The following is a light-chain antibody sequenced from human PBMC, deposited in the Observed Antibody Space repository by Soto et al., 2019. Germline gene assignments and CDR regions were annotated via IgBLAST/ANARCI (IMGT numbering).Light chain of an antibody. Sequence: EIVLTQSPGTLSLSPGERATLSCRASQSVSSSYLAWYQQKPGQAPRLLIYGASRRATGIPDRFSGSGAGTDVTMTISRLELEVFAVYYCQQYGSSPRSFTFGPGTKVDIK. CDR3: QQYGSSPRSFT. CDR1: QSVSSSY. CDR2: GAS. J-gene: IGKJ3*01. V-gene: IGKV3-20*01.